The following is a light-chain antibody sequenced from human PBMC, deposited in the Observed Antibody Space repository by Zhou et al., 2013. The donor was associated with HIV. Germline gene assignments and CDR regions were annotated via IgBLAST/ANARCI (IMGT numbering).Light chain of an antibody. Sequence: EIVLTQSPGTLSLSPGERATLSCRASQSVSSSYLAWYQQKPGQAPRLLIYGASSRATGIPDRFSGSGSGTDFILTISRLEPEDFAVYYCQQYAKTPLTFGGGTKVEIK. J-gene: IGKJ4*01. CDR3: QQYAKTPLT. V-gene: IGKV3-20*01. CDR2: GAS. CDR1: QSVSSSY.